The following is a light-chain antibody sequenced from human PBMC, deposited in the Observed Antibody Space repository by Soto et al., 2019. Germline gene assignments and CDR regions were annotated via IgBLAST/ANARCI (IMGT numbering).Light chain of an antibody. CDR1: SSDVGSYNL. J-gene: IGLJ3*02. CDR2: EVS. Sequence: ALTQPASVSGSPGQSITISCTGTSSDVGSYNLVSWYQQHPGKAPKLMIYEVSKRPSGVSNRFSGSKSGNTASLTISGLQAEDEADYYCCSYAGSSSWVFGGGTKLTVL. CDR3: CSYAGSSSWV. V-gene: IGLV2-23*02.